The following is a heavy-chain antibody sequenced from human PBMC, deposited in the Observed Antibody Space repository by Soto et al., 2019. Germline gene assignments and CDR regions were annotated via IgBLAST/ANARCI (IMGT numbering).Heavy chain of an antibody. CDR3: AKEAPGGWHFFDT. V-gene: IGHV3-30*18. D-gene: IGHD6-19*01. CDR1: GFTFRTYG. CDR2: ISDDGSQK. Sequence: GGSLRLSCAASGFTFRTYGMHWVRQAPGKGLEWVAFISDDGSQKYYGDSVKGRFTISRDNSKNTLSLRMISLRTEDTSVYYCAKEAPGGWHFFDTWGQGTLVTVSS. J-gene: IGHJ4*02.